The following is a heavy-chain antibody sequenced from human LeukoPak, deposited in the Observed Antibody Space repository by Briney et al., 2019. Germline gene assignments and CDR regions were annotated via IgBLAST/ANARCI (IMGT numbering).Heavy chain of an antibody. CDR1: GFTFSSYA. D-gene: IGHD1-26*01. CDR3: ARLYSGSPRGAFDF. CDR2: ISGAGSSS. Sequence: GGSLRLSCAASGFTFSSYAMSWVRQAPGKGLAWVSVISGAGSSSYYAPSVKGRFTISRDNAKNTIFLQMNSLRAEDTALYFCARLYSGSPRGAFDFWGQGTMVTVPS. J-gene: IGHJ3*01. V-gene: IGHV3-23*01.